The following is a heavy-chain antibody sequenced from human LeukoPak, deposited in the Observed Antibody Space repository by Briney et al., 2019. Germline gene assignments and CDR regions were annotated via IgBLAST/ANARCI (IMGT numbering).Heavy chain of an antibody. V-gene: IGHV4-59*01. Sequence: SETLSLTCTVCGGSISNYYWSWIRQPPGKGLEWIGYIYNSGHTNYNPSLKSRVTISEDTSKNQLSLKLSSVTAADTAVYYCARAAVTTSRYFQHWGQGTLVTVSS. CDR2: IYNSGHT. J-gene: IGHJ1*01. CDR3: ARAAVTTSRYFQH. D-gene: IGHD4-17*01. CDR1: GGSISNYY.